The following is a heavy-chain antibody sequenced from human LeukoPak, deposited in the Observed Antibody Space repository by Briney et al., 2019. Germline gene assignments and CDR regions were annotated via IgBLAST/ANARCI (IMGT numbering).Heavy chain of an antibody. J-gene: IGHJ4*02. V-gene: IGHV3-64*01. CDR1: GFTFSTYP. CDR2: ISSNGGNT. D-gene: IGHD3-22*01. CDR3: ARVRSYDSGVYYYDY. Sequence: GGSLRLSCVASGFTFSTYPMHWVRQAPGKGLEYVSAISSNGGNTYYTNSVKGRFTISRDNAKNTLYLQMGSLRAEDMAVYYCARVRSYDSGVYYYDYWGQGTLVTVSS.